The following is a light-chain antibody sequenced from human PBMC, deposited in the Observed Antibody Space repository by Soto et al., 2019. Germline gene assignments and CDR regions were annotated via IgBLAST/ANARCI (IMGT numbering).Light chain of an antibody. Sequence: DIVMTQSPDSLAVSLGERATINCKSSQSVLYSSNNENYLAWYQQKPGQPPKLLIYGASTRESGVPDQFSGGGSGTDFTLTISSLQAEDVAVYYCQQYYTTLTFGGGTKVEIK. CDR3: QQYYTTLT. CDR1: QSVLYSSNNENY. J-gene: IGKJ4*01. CDR2: GAS. V-gene: IGKV4-1*01.